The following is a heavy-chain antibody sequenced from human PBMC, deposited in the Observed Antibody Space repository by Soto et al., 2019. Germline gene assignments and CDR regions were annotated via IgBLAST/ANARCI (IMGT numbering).Heavy chain of an antibody. CDR2: ISYDGPNQ. V-gene: IGHV3-30*18. CDR3: AKVEERWDLTLHYDC. J-gene: IGHJ4*02. D-gene: IGHD1-26*01. Sequence: GGSLRLSCAASGFTFSSYAMHWVRQAPGKGLEWVAAISYDGPNQYYGDSVKGRFTISRDNSRNMLYLQMDSLRDEDTALYYCAKVEERWDLTLHYDCWGQGTLVTVSS. CDR1: GFTFSSYA.